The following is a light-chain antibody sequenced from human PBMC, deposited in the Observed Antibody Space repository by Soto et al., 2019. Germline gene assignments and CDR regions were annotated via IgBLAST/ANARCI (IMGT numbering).Light chain of an antibody. J-gene: IGLJ3*02. Sequence: QSALTQPASVSGFPGQSITISCARTSNNVGISNLVSWYQQHPRRAPKLMIYEGSKRPSGVSSRFSGSKSGNTASLTISGLQAEDEADYFCCSYAGTTFVVFGGGTKLTVL. CDR3: CSYAGTTFVV. V-gene: IGLV2-23*01. CDR1: SNNVGISNL. CDR2: EGS.